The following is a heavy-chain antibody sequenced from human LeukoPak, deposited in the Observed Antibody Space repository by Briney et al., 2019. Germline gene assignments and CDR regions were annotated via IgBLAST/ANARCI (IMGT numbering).Heavy chain of an antibody. CDR3: ARDTLVYADSPDAFDI. Sequence: PSETLSLTCAVYGGSFSGYYWSWIRQPPGKGLEWIGEINHSGSTNYNPSLKSRVTISVDTSKNQFSLKLSSVTAADTAVYYCARDTLVYADSPDAFDIWGQGTMVTVSS. CDR1: GGSFSGYY. J-gene: IGHJ3*02. D-gene: IGHD4-17*01. V-gene: IGHV4-34*01. CDR2: INHSGST.